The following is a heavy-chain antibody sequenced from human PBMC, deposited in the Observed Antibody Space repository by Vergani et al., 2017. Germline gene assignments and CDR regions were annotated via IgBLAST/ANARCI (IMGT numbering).Heavy chain of an antibody. V-gene: IGHV3-33*01. J-gene: IGHJ6*02. CDR2: IWYGGSNK. CDR1: GFTFSSYG. Sequence: QVQLVESGGGVVQPGRSLRLSCAASGFTFSSYGMHWVRQAPGKGLEWVAVIWYGGSNKYYADSVKGRFTISRDNSKNTLYLQMNSLRAEDTAVYYCAREATGIAAAGPYYYYGMDVWGQGTTVTVSS. D-gene: IGHD6-13*01. CDR3: AREATGIAAAGPYYYYGMDV.